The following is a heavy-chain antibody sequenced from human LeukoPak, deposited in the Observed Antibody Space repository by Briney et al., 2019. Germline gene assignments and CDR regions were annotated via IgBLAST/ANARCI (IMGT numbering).Heavy chain of an antibody. CDR3: ARATYYDFWSGYYTGDYYYYGMDV. V-gene: IGHV3-48*01. CDR2: ISSSSSTI. D-gene: IGHD3-3*01. CDR1: GFTFSSYA. J-gene: IGHJ6*02. Sequence: GGSLRLSCAASGFTFSSYAMSWVRQAPGKGLEWVSYISSSSSTIYYADSVKGRFTISRDNAKNSLYLQMNSLRAEDTAVYYCARATYYDFWSGYYTGDYYYYGMDVWGQGTTVTVSS.